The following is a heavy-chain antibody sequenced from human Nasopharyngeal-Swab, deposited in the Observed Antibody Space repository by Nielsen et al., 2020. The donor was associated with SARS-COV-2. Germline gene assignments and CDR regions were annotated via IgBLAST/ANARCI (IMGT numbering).Heavy chain of an antibody. D-gene: IGHD5-18*01. Sequence: GESLKISCAASGFTFNNYAMHWVRQAPGKGLEWVAVISYDGSNKYYADSVKGRFTISRDNSKNTPYLQMNSLRAEDTAVYYCARDSEAMAYSFDYWGQGTLVTVSS. CDR1: GFTFNNYA. J-gene: IGHJ4*02. V-gene: IGHV3-30*04. CDR3: ARDSEAMAYSFDY. CDR2: ISYDGSNK.